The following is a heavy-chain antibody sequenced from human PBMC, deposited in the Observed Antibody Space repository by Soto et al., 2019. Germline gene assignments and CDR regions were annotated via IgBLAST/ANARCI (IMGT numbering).Heavy chain of an antibody. J-gene: IGHJ6*02. CDR3: AKTSRIFGVVSYYYYGMDV. CDR1: GFTFSSYA. D-gene: IGHD3-3*01. Sequence: GGSLRLSCAASGFTFSSYAMSWVRQAPGKGLEWVSAISGSGGSTYYADSVKGRFTISRDNSKNTLYLQMNSLRAEDTAVYYCAKTSRIFGVVSYYYYGMDVWGQGTTVTVS. V-gene: IGHV3-23*01. CDR2: ISGSGGST.